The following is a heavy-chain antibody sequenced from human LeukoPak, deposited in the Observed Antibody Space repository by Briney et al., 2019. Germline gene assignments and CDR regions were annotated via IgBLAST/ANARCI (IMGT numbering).Heavy chain of an antibody. J-gene: IGHJ5*02. CDR1: GFTFSSYA. CDR2: ISPSGDRT. D-gene: IGHD6-13*01. CDR3: AKDRRGSSWYFRDNWFDP. V-gene: IGHV3-23*01. Sequence: GGSLRLSCAASGFTFSSYAMSWVRQAPGKGLEWVSFISPSGDRTSNADSVKGRFTISRDNSKNTLYLQMNSLRAEDTAVYYCAKDRRGSSWYFRDNWFDPWGQGTLVTVSS.